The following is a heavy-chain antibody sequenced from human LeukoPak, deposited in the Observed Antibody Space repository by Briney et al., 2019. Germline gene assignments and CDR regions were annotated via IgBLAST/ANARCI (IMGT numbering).Heavy chain of an antibody. CDR1: GGTFSSYA. Sequence: SCKASGGTFSSYAISWVRQAPGKGLEWVSAISGSGGSTYYADSVKGRFTISRDNSKNTLYLQMNSLRAEDTAVYYCAKDLEQLESYYYYYYMDVWGKGTTVTVSS. CDR2: ISGSGGST. J-gene: IGHJ6*03. CDR3: AKDLEQLESYYYYYYMDV. D-gene: IGHD6-13*01. V-gene: IGHV3-23*01.